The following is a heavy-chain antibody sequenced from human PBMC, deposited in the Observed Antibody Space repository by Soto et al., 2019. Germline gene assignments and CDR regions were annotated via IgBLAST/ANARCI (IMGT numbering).Heavy chain of an antibody. D-gene: IGHD2-2*01. CDR2: IYYSGST. J-gene: IGHJ6*02. CDR3: ARGEIVVVPAADYYYYYGMDV. Sequence: SETLSLTCTVSGGSISSYYWSWIRQPPGKGLEWIGYIYYSGSTNYNPSLKSRVTISVDTSKNQFSLKLSSVTAADTAVYYCARGEIVVVPAADYYYYYGMDVWGQGTTVTVSS. CDR1: GGSISSYY. V-gene: IGHV4-59*01.